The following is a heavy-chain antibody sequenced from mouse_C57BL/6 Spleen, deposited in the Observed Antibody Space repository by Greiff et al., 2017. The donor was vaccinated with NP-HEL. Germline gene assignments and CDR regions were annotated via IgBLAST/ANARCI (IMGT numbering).Heavy chain of an antibody. J-gene: IGHJ4*01. Sequence: EVKLMESGPGLVKPSQSLSLTCSVTGYSITSGYYWNWIRQFPGNKLEWMGYISYDGSNNYNPSLKNRISITRDTSKNHFFLQLTSVTPEDTATYYCAPGMSYRGYYAMDYWGQGTSVTVSS. CDR3: APGMSYRGYYAMDY. D-gene: IGHD2-14*01. V-gene: IGHV3-6*01. CDR2: ISYDGSN. CDR1: GYSITSGYY.